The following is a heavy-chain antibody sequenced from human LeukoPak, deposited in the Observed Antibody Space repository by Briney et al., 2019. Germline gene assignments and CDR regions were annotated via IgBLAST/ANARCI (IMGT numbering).Heavy chain of an antibody. CDR2: IYAGDTI. V-gene: IGHV3-66*01. CDR1: GFSVSNNY. D-gene: IGHD3-16*02. J-gene: IGHJ3*02. CDR3: ARVGVFGFRVWGSYRHSPENDAFDI. Sequence: PTGGSLRLSCVVSGFSVSNNYVSWVRQAPGKGLEWVSVIYAGDTIKYADSVKGRFTISRDNSKNTVYLQMNSLRAEDTAVYYCARVGVFGFRVWGSYRHSPENDAFDIWGQGTMVTVSS.